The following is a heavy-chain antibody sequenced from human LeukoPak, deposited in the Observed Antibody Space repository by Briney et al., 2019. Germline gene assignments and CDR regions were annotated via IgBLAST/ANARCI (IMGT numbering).Heavy chain of an antibody. J-gene: IGHJ4*02. Sequence: GGSLRLSCAASGFTFSSSAMTWVRQAPGKGLECVASISGDGYTALYADSVKGRFTISRDSSKNTLHLQMNTLRAEDTAVYYCAKVKGGSGPFDDWGQGTLVTVSS. CDR2: ISGDGYTA. CDR3: AKVKGGSGPFDD. D-gene: IGHD6-19*01. V-gene: IGHV3-23*01. CDR1: GFTFSSSA.